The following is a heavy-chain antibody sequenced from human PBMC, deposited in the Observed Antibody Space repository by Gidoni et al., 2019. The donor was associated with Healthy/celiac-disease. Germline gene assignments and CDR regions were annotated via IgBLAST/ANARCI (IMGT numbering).Heavy chain of an antibody. V-gene: IGHV3-74*01. CDR2: INSDGSST. D-gene: IGHD6-13*01. Sequence: EVQRVVSVGGCVQPGVSLGFSWAPSGSAFSSYWMHWVRQAPGKGLVWVSRINSDGSSTSYADSVKGRFTISRDNAKNTLYLQMNSLRAEDTAVYYCARVGRKGSSWTDYWGQGTLVTVSS. J-gene: IGHJ4*02. CDR3: ARVGRKGSSWTDY. CDR1: GSAFSSYW.